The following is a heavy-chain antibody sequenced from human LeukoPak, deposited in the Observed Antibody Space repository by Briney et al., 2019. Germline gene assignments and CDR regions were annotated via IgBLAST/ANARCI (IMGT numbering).Heavy chain of an antibody. CDR2: ISSSSSYI. Sequence: GGSLRLSCAASGFTFSSYSMNWVRQAPGKGLEWVSSISSSSSYIYYANSVKDRFTISRDNAKNSLYLQMNSLRAKGTCVSYCAIEYYDFWSGYYTFAYWGQGTLVTVS. D-gene: IGHD3-3*01. J-gene: IGHJ4*02. CDR3: AIEYYDFWSGYYTFAY. CDR1: GFTFSSYS. V-gene: IGHV3-21*01.